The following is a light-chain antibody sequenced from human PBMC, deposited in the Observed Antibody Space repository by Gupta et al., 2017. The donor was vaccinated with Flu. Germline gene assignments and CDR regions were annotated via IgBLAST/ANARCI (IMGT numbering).Light chain of an antibody. J-gene: IGKJ1*01. CDR3: QRKT. V-gene: IGKV3-20*01. CDR2: GAS. CDR1: QSVSSSY. Sequence: EIVLTQSPGTLSLSPGERATLSCRASQSVSSSYLAWYQQKPGQAPRLLIYGASSRANGIPDRFSGSGSGTDCTLTLSRLETEDCAVYDCQRKTFGQGTKVEMK.